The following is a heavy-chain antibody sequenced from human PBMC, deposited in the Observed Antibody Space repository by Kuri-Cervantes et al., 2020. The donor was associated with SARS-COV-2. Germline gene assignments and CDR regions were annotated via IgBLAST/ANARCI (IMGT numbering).Heavy chain of an antibody. V-gene: IGHV4-39*01. CDR3: ARATLVRYFDC. CDR1: GGSITSDYL. J-gene: IGHJ4*03. Sequence: SETLSLTCTVSGGSITSDYLWGWIRQPPGKGLEWIGNSFYSGSTFYDPSLKSRVTISVDTSKNQFSLELSSVTAADTAVYYCARATLVRYFDCLSQGTTGTVSS. D-gene: IGHD2-2*01. CDR2: SFYSGST.